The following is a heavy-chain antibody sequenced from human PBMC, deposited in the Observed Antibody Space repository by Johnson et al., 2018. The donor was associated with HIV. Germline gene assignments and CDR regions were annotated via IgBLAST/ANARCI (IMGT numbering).Heavy chain of an antibody. CDR3: ARTPIRTSDTGAFDI. Sequence: VQLVESGGGVVRPGDSLRLSCVASGFTFDDYGMNWVRLVPGKGLEWVAGINWNSGRTGSADSLKGRFTISRDNPKHSVHLEMNSLRAEDTAVYYCARTPIRTSDTGAFDIWGQGTMVTVSS. CDR2: INWNSGRT. CDR1: GFTFDDYG. J-gene: IGHJ3*02. V-gene: IGHV3-20*04. D-gene: IGHD2-15*01.